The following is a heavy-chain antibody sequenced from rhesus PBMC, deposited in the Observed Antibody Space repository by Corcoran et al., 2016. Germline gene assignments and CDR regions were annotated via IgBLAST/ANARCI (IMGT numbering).Heavy chain of an antibody. V-gene: IGHV5-2*01. J-gene: IGHJ6*01. CDR3: AKGSYGLDS. CDR2: IDPIDSDT. Sequence: EVQLVQSGAEAKRPGDAQKIAGKTSGYSFTSYGTRWVRQMPGNGLEWMGAIDPIDSDTRSSPSFQGQVTISADKSISTTYLQWSSLKASDSATYYCAKGSYGLDSWGQGVVVTVSS. CDR1: GYSFTSYG.